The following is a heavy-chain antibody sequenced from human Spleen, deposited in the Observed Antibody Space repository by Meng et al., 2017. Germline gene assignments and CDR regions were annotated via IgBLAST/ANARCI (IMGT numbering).Heavy chain of an antibody. CDR2: IYYSGST. CDR1: GGSISSSSYY. J-gene: IGHJ6*02. V-gene: IGHV4-39*07. Sequence: LRLSCTVSGGSISSSSYYWGWIRQPPGKGLEWIGSIYYSGSTYYNPSLKSRVTISVDTSKNQFSLKLSSVTAADTAVYYCARDPYYDILTGYYTTYYYYGMDVWGQGTTVTVSS. CDR3: ARDPYYDILTGYYTTYYYYGMDV. D-gene: IGHD3-9*01.